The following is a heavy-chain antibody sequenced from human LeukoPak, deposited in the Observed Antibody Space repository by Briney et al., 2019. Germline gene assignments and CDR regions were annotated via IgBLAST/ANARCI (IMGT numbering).Heavy chain of an antibody. CDR1: GDSVSSDSAA. CDR3: ARGVTYSYYYMDV. D-gene: IGHD3-10*01. Sequence: SQTLSLTCAISGDSVSSDSAAWIWIRQSPSRGLEWLGWTYYRSRWYIDYAVSVKSRITINPDTSKNQFSLRLNSVTPEDTAVYYCARGVTYSYYYMDVWGKGSTVTISS. CDR2: TYYRSRWYI. V-gene: IGHV6-1*01. J-gene: IGHJ6*03.